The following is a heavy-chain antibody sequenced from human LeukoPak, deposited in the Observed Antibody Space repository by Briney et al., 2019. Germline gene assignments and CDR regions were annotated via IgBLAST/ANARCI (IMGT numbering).Heavy chain of an antibody. CDR2: INQDGSEL. V-gene: IGHV3-7*01. CDR1: GFTFSSYW. CDR3: ARGSSNVAARNNWFDP. J-gene: IGHJ5*02. D-gene: IGHD6-6*01. Sequence: PGESLRLSCAASGFTFSSYWMNWVRQAPGKGLELVANINQDGSELYYVDSVKGRFTISRDNAKNSLYLQMNSLRAEDTAVYYCARGSSNVAARNNWFDPWGQGTLVTVSS.